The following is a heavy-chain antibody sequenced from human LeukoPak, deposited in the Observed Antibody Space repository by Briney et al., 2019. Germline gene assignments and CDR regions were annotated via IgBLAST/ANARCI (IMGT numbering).Heavy chain of an antibody. Sequence: GASVKVSCKASGYTFTSYGISWVRQAPGQGLEGMGWISAYNGNTNYAQKFQGRVTMTRDTSISTAYMELSRLRSDDTAVYYCARGYTDGYDLGSGWFDPWGQGTLVTVSS. CDR3: ARGYTDGYDLGSGWFDP. J-gene: IGHJ5*02. CDR1: GYTFTSYG. D-gene: IGHD5-12*01. V-gene: IGHV1-18*01. CDR2: ISAYNGNT.